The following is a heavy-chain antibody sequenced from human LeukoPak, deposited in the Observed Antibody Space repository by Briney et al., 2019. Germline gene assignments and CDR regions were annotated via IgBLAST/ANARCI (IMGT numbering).Heavy chain of an antibody. D-gene: IGHD6-6*01. Sequence: GGSLRLSCAASGFTFDDYAMHWVRQAPGKGREWVSGISWNSGSIGYADSGKGRFTISRDNAKNSLYLQMNSLRSDDTAVYYCARRAARPYYFDNWGQGTLVTVSS. J-gene: IGHJ4*02. CDR1: GFTFDDYA. CDR2: ISWNSGSI. CDR3: ARRAARPYYFDN. V-gene: IGHV3-9*01.